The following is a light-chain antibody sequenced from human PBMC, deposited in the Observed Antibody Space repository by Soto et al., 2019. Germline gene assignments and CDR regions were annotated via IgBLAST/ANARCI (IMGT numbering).Light chain of an antibody. CDR3: VLYMGGGISG. J-gene: IGLJ2*01. V-gene: IGLV8-61*01. Sequence: QAVVTQEPSFSVSPGGTVTLTCGLSSGSVSTSNYPSWYQKTPGQAPRTLIYSTNTRSSGVPDRFSGSILGNKSALTITGAQADDESDYYCVLYMGGGISGFGGGTTLTVL. CDR1: SGSVSTSNY. CDR2: STN.